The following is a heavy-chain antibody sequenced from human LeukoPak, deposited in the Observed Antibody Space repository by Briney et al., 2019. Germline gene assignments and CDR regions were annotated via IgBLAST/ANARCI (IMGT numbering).Heavy chain of an antibody. CDR2: IYYSGST. CDR1: GGSISSYY. Sequence: SETLSLTCTVSGGSISSYYWSWIRQPPGKGLEWIGYIYYSGSTNYNPSLKSRVTISVDTSKNQFSLKLSSVTAADTAVYYCARGEKISLGELFTRTITPLDYWGQGTLVTVSS. V-gene: IGHV4-59*01. J-gene: IGHJ4*02. CDR3: ARGEKISLGELFTRTITPLDY. D-gene: IGHD3-16*01.